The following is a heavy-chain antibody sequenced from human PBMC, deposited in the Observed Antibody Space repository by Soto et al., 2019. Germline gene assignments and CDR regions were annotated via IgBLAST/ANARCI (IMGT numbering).Heavy chain of an antibody. Sequence: SETLSLTCTVSGGSISSSSYYWGWIRQPPGKGPEWIGSIYYSGSTYYNPSLKSRVTISVDTSKNQFSLKLSSVTAADTAVYYCARSSILTGYYPDPYFDYWGQGTLVTVSS. D-gene: IGHD3-9*01. CDR1: GGSISSSSYY. CDR3: ARSSILTGYYPDPYFDY. CDR2: IYYSGST. V-gene: IGHV4-39*01. J-gene: IGHJ4*02.